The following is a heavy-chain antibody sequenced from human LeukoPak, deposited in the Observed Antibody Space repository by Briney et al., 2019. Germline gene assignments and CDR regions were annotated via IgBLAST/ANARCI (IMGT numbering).Heavy chain of an antibody. CDR2: INPNSGGT. D-gene: IGHD6-19*01. V-gene: IGHV1-2*02. J-gene: IGHJ4*02. CDR1: GYTFTGYY. CDR3: ARASREYSSGWYRVDYFDY. Sequence: ASVKVSCKASGYTFTGYYMHWVRQAPGQGLEWMGWINPNSGGTNYAQKFQGRVTMTRDTSISTAYMELSRLRSDDTAVYYCARASREYSSGWYRVDYFDYWGQGTLVTVSS.